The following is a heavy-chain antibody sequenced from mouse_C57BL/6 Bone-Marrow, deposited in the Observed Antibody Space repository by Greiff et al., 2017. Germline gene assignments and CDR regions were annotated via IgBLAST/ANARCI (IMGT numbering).Heavy chain of an antibody. CDR1: GYTFTSYW. CDR3: AAYGSSHDD. CDR2: IHPNSGGT. D-gene: IGHD1-1*01. Sequence: QVQLKQPGAELVKPGASVKLSCKASGYTFTSYWMHWVKQRPGQGLEWIGMIHPNSGGTNYNEKFKSKATLTVDKSSSTAYMQLSSLTSEDAAVYYCAAYGSSHDDWGKGTTLTVSS. J-gene: IGHJ2*01. V-gene: IGHV1-64*01.